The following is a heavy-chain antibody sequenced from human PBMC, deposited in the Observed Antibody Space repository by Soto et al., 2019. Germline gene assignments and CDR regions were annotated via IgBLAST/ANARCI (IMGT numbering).Heavy chain of an antibody. CDR1: GFPFSSFG. Sequence: GGSLRLSCAASGFPFSSFGMHWVRQSPGKGLEWVAFISFDGSNKYYADSVKGRFTISRDNSKNTLSLQMNSLKAEDTAVYYCAKDTSKYSNNWTADYGLDVWGQGTTVTVSS. CDR3: AKDTSKYSNNWTADYGLDV. D-gene: IGHD1-1*01. J-gene: IGHJ6*02. CDR2: ISFDGSNK. V-gene: IGHV3-30*18.